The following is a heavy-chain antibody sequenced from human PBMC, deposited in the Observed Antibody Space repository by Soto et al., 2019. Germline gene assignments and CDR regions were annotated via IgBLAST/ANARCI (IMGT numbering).Heavy chain of an antibody. CDR1: GGTFSSYT. CDR3: ARSYGSGSRPFDY. V-gene: IGHV1-69*02. Sequence: QVQLVQSGAEVKNPGSSVRVSCKASGGTFSSYTLNWVRQAPGQGLEWMGRIIPILRMSTYAQKFQGRVSIIADKSTTTAYMTLSSLRSDDTAIYYCARSYGSGSRPFDYWGQGTLVTVSS. CDR2: IIPILRMS. D-gene: IGHD3-10*01. J-gene: IGHJ4*02.